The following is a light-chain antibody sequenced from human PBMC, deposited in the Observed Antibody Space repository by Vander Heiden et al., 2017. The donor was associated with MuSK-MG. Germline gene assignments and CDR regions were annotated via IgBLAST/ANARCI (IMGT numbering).Light chain of an antibody. CDR3: SSYTTSGTVV. V-gene: IGLV2-14*03. CDR1: SSDVGTYDF. Sequence: QSALTQPASVSGSPGQSITISCTGTSSDVGTYDFVSWYQQHPDKAPQLIWCDVHDRPSGVSDRFSGSKSGSTASPTISGLQAEDEAYYFCSSYTTSGTVVFGGGTKLTVL. CDR2: DVH. J-gene: IGLJ2*01.